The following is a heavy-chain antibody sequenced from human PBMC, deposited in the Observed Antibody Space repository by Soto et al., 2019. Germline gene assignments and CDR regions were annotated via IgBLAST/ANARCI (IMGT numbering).Heavy chain of an antibody. CDR3: ASNRGYSSSWPPYNWFDP. D-gene: IGHD6-13*01. J-gene: IGHJ5*02. CDR1: GGSISSSNW. V-gene: IGHV4-4*02. CDR2: IYHSGST. Sequence: PSETLSLTCAVSGGSISSSNWWSWVRQPPGKGLEWIGEIYHSGSTNYNPSLKSRVTISVDKSKNQFSLKLSSVTAADMAVYYCASNRGYSSSWPPYNWFDPWGQGXLVTVYS.